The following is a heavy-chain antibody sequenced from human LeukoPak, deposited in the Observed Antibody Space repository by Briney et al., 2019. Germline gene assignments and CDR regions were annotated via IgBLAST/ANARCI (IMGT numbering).Heavy chain of an antibody. Sequence: GGSLRLSCAASGFTFSSYGMHWVRQAPGKGLEWVAVIWYDGSNKYYGDSVKGRFTISRDNSKKTLYLQMNSLRVEDTAVYYCAREPTPTIAVAGRRELDYWGQGTLVTVSS. D-gene: IGHD6-19*01. CDR2: IWYDGSNK. V-gene: IGHV3-33*01. CDR1: GFTFSSYG. CDR3: AREPTPTIAVAGRRELDY. J-gene: IGHJ4*02.